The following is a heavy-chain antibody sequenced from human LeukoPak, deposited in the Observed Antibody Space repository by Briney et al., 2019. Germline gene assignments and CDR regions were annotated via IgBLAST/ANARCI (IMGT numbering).Heavy chain of an antibody. V-gene: IGHV3-30*18. CDR2: ISYDGSNK. D-gene: IGHD4-17*01. J-gene: IGHJ4*02. Sequence: GRSLRLSCAASGFTFSSYGMHWVRQAPGKGLEWVAVISYDGSNKYYADSVKGRFTISRDNSKNTLYLQMNSLRAEDTAVYYCAKDSDYGDYVCDYWSQGTLVTVSS. CDR3: AKDSDYGDYVCDY. CDR1: GFTFSSYG.